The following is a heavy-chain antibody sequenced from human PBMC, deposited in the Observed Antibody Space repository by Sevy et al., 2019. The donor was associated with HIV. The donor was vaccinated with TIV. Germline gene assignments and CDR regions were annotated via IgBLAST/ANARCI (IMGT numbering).Heavy chain of an antibody. J-gene: IGHJ4*02. Sequence: GGSLRLSCAGSGFTFYNYGIHWVRQAPGKGLEWVTMISYDGKNENYADSVKGRFTISRDNSKNTVYLQMNSLRPDDTAIYYCAKDRSGSWSFDYWGQGTLVTVSS. V-gene: IGHV3-30*18. CDR1: GFTFYNYG. D-gene: IGHD6-13*01. CDR2: ISYDGKNE. CDR3: AKDRSGSWSFDY.